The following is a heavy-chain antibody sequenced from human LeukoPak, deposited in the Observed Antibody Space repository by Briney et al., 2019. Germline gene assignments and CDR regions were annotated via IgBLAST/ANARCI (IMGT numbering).Heavy chain of an antibody. D-gene: IGHD6-6*01. Sequence: ASVTVSCLASGYTYTSYYMHWVRPAPGQGLEWMGIINPSGGSTSYEQKFQGRVTMTRDTSTSTVYMELSSMRFEDTAVYDCARAPYSSSGRLMGYWGQGTLVTVSS. CDR3: ARAPYSSSGRLMGY. J-gene: IGHJ4*02. V-gene: IGHV1-46*01. CDR1: GYTYTSYY. CDR2: INPSGGST.